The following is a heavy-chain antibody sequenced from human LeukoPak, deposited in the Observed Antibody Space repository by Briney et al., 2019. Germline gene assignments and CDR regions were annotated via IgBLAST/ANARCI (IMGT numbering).Heavy chain of an antibody. J-gene: IGHJ3*01. CDR3: ARGPGGAFDF. CDR2: ISSSSSTI. D-gene: IGHD1-1*01. Sequence: GGSLRLSCAASGFTFSSYGMHWVRQAPGKGLEWVSYISSSSSTIYYADSVKGRFTISRDNAKNSLYLQINTLRAEDTAVYYCARGPGGAFDFWGQGAMVTVSS. CDR1: GFTFSSYG. V-gene: IGHV3-48*01.